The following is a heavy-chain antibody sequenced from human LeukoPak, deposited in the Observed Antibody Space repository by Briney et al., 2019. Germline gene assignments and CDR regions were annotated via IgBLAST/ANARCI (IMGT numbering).Heavy chain of an antibody. CDR3: ARSIAAAGTTAYYYYYYMDV. CDR2: IIPIFGTA. J-gene: IGHJ6*03. V-gene: IGHV1-69*06. Sequence: GSSVKVSCKASGGTFSSYAISWVRQAPGQGLEWMGGIIPIFGTANSAQKFQARVTITADKSTSTAYMELSSLRSEDTAVYYCARSIAAAGTTAYYYYYYMDVWGKGTTVTISS. CDR1: GGTFSSYA. D-gene: IGHD6-13*01.